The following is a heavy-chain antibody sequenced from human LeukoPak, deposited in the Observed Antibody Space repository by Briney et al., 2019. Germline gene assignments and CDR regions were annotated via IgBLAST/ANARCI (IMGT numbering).Heavy chain of an antibody. CDR1: GGSISSSSYY. CDR3: ARVGYYGSGSYRYYGMDV. Sequence: SETLSLTCTVCGGSISSSSYYWGWIRQPPGKGLEWIGSIYYSGSTYYNPSLKSRVTISVDTSKNQFSLKLSSVTAADTAVYYCARVGYYGSGSYRYYGMDVWGQGTTVTVSS. V-gene: IGHV4-39*07. CDR2: IYYSGST. D-gene: IGHD3-10*01. J-gene: IGHJ6*02.